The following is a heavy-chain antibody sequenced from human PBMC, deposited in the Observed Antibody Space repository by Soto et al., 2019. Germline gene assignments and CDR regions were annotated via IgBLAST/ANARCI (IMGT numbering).Heavy chain of an antibody. CDR3: TTDDPINKN. CDR2: IKSKTKGGTT. J-gene: IGHJ4*02. V-gene: IGHV3-15*01. CDR1: GLTLSNAW. Sequence: GGSLRLACAASGLTLSNAWMGWFRQAPVKGVEWVGRIKSKTKGGTTDYAAPVKGRFTISRDDSKNTLFLQMNSLKTEDTAVYYCTTDDPINKNWGQGTLVTVSS.